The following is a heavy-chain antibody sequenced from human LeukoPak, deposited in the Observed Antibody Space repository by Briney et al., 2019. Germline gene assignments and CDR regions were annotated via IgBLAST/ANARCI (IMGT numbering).Heavy chain of an antibody. D-gene: IGHD6-13*01. CDR2: IKQDGSEK. J-gene: IGHJ4*02. V-gene: IGHV3-7*03. CDR3: ATSTAAAGTD. Sequence: GGSLRLSCVASGFTFGKYWMSWVRQAPGKGLKWVANIKQDGSEKYYVDSVKGRFTISRDNAQNSLYLQMNSLRAEDTAIYYCATSTAAAGTDWGQGTLVTVSS. CDR1: GFTFGKYW.